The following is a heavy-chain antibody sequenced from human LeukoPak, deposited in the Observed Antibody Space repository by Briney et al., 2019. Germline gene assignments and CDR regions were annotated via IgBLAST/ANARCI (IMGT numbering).Heavy chain of an antibody. CDR1: GYTFTSYY. D-gene: IGHD3-22*01. V-gene: IGHV1-46*03. Sequence: ASVKVSCKASGYTFTSYYMHLVRQAPGQGLEWMGIINPSGGSTSYAQKFQGRVTMTRDTSTSTVYMELSSLRSEDTAVYYCARPFYDSSAHYVWYFDYWGQGTLVTVSS. CDR2: INPSGGST. J-gene: IGHJ4*02. CDR3: ARPFYDSSAHYVWYFDY.